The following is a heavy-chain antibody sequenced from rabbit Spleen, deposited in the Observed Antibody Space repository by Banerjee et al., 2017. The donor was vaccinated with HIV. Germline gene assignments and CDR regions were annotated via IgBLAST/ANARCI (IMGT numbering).Heavy chain of an antibody. Sequence: QEQLVESGGGLVKPEGSLKLSCTASGFSFSNKAVMCWVRQAPGKGLEWIACINAVTGKPLYASWAKGRVTFSKTSSTVTLQMTSLTAADTATYFCGTAASSCSWAYKLWGPGTLVTVS. CDR1: GFSFSNKAV. D-gene: IGHD8-1*01. CDR3: GTAASSCSWAYKL. J-gene: IGHJ4*01. CDR2: INAVTGKP. V-gene: IGHV1S45*01.